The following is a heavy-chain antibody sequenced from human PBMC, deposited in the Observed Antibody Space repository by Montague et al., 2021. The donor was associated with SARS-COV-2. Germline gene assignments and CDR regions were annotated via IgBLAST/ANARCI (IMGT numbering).Heavy chain of an antibody. J-gene: IGHJ6*02. CDR3: ASDLLPAAHYGMDV. CDR1: GFTFSDYA. Sequence: SLRLSCAAPGFTFSDYAMHWVRQAPGKGLEWVAVISYDGSNKYYADSVKGRFTISRDNSKNTLYLQMNSLRAEDTAVYYCASDLLPAAHYGMDVWGQGTTVTVSS. V-gene: IGHV3-30-3*01. D-gene: IGHD2-2*01. CDR2: ISYDGSNK.